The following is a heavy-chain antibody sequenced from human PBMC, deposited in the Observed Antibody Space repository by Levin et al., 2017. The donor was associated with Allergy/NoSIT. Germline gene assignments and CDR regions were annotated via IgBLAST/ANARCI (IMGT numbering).Heavy chain of an antibody. CDR3: VRDASSSRDY. D-gene: IGHD6-6*01. CDR1: GYTFTAYY. V-gene: IGHV1-2*02. CDR2: INPNSGGT. J-gene: IGHJ4*02. Sequence: GESLKISCKTSGYTFTAYYMHWVRQAPGQGLEWMGWINPNSGGTNYAQKFQGRVTMTRDTSTSTAYMELSSLRSDDTAFYYCVRDASSSRDYWGQGTLVTVSS.